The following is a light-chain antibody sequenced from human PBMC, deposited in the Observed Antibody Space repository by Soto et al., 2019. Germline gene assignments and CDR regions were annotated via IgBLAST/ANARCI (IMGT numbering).Light chain of an antibody. CDR1: SSNIGAGYD. J-gene: IGLJ1*01. Sequence: QSALTQPPSVSGAPGQRVTISCTGSSSNIGAGYDVHWYQPLPGTAPKLLIYGNSNRPSGVPDRFSGSKSGTSASLAITGLQAEDEADYYCQSYDSSLSGYVFGTGTKVPVL. CDR2: GNS. V-gene: IGLV1-40*01. CDR3: QSYDSSLSGYV.